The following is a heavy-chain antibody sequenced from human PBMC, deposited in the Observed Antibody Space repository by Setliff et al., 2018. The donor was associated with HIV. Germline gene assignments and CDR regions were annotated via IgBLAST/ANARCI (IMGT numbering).Heavy chain of an antibody. Sequence: PSETLSLTCTVSGGSIRSSNYYWGWIRQPPGNGPQWIGSIYYSGTTYYSPSLKGRVTISVDTPKNQFSLELTSVTAADTAVYYCARTPEDYDQYFFDRWGQGTLVTVSS. CDR1: GGSIRSSNYY. CDR3: ARTPEDYDQYFFDR. D-gene: IGHD3-22*01. CDR2: IYYSGTT. V-gene: IGHV4-39*01. J-gene: IGHJ4*02.